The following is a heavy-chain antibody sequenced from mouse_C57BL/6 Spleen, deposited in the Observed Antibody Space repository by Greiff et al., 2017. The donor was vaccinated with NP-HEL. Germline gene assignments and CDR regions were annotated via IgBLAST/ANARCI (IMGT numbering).Heavy chain of an antibody. J-gene: IGHJ1*03. CDR1: GYSITSGYD. CDR2: ISYSGST. D-gene: IGHD2-2*01. CDR3: TRDANFGYYWYFNV. V-gene: IGHV3-1*01. Sequence: DVMLVESGPGMVKPSQSLSLTCTVTGYSITSGYDWHWIRRFPGNKLEWMGYISYSGSTNYNPSLKSRISITHDTSKNHFFLKLNSVTTEDTATYYCTRDANFGYYWYFNVWGTGTTVTVSS.